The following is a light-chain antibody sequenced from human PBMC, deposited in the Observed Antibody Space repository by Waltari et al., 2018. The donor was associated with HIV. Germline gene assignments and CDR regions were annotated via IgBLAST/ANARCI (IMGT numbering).Light chain of an antibody. V-gene: IGLV1-51*01. Sequence: QSVLTQPPSVSAAPGQQVTISCSRSSSANGNTYVSWYQQLPGTAPKLLIYDNNKRPSGIPDRFSGSKSGTSATLGITGLQTGDEADYYCGTWDSSLSAGVFGGGTKLTVL. CDR3: GTWDSSLSAGV. CDR1: SSANGNTY. CDR2: DNN. J-gene: IGLJ3*02.